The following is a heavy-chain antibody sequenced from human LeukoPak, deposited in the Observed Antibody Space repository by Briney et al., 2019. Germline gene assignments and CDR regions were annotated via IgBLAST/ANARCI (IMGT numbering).Heavy chain of an antibody. V-gene: IGHV4-39*01. Sequence: SETLSLTCTVSGGSISNSDYYWGWNRQPPGKGLEWIGSIYHSGSTYYNPSLKSRVTISVDTSKKQFSLKLSSVTAADTAVYYCARASRYYHMLTGYYLSAFDYWGQGTLVTVSS. CDR1: GGSISNSDYY. CDR3: ARASRYYHMLTGYYLSAFDY. J-gene: IGHJ4*02. D-gene: IGHD3-9*01. CDR2: IYHSGST.